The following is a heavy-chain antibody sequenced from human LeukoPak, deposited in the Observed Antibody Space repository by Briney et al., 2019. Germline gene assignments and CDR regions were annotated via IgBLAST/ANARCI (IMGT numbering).Heavy chain of an antibody. CDR3: AKDQY. J-gene: IGHJ4*02. Sequence: GKGLEWVEVISYDGSNKYYADSVKGRFTISRDNSKNTLYLQMNSLRAEDTAVYYCAKDQYWGQGTLVTVSS. CDR2: ISYDGSNK. V-gene: IGHV3-30*18.